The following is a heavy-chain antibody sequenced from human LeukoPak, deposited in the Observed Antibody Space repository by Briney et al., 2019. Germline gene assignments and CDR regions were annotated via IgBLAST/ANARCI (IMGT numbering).Heavy chain of an antibody. CDR2: ISGSGDNT. Sequence: PGGSLRLSCAASGFTFSSYAMSWVRQAPGKGLEWVSGISGSGDNTYYADSVKGRFTISRDNSKNTLYVQVNSLGTEDTAAYYWAKGRYYYRRGSFYFDYWGQGTLVTVSS. CDR3: AKGRYYYRRGSFYFDY. CDR1: GFTFSSYA. J-gene: IGHJ4*02. V-gene: IGHV3-23*01. D-gene: IGHD3-22*01.